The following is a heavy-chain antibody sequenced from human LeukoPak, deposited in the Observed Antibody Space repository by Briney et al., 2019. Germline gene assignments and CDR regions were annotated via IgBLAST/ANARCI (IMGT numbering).Heavy chain of an antibody. Sequence: GGSLRLSCAASGVTFSYYWMHWVHQAPGKGLVWVSRIDSDGSSRSYAGSVKGRFTISRDNAKNTLYLQMNSLRAEDTAVYYCVREGGYDPFENWGQGTLVTVSS. CDR3: VREGGYDPFEN. CDR2: IDSDGSSR. V-gene: IGHV3-74*01. D-gene: IGHD5-12*01. J-gene: IGHJ4*02. CDR1: GVTFSYYW.